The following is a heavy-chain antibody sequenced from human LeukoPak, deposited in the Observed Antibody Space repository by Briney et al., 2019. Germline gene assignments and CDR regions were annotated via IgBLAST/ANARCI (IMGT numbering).Heavy chain of an antibody. V-gene: IGHV4-34*01. CDR2: INHSGST. CDR3: ASLYKFWAFDI. CDR1: GGSFSGYY. D-gene: IGHD3/OR15-3a*01. Sequence: SETLSLTSAVYGGSFSGYYWSWIRQPPGKGLEWIGEINHSGSTNYNPSLKSRVTISVDTSKNQFSLKLSSVTAADTAVYYCASLYKFWAFDIWGQGTMVTVSS. J-gene: IGHJ3*02.